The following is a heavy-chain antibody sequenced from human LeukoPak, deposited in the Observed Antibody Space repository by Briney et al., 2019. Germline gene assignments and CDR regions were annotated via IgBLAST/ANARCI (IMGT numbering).Heavy chain of an antibody. CDR3: ARDLLDCSSTSCSWTAFDI. CDR1: GGSISSYY. D-gene: IGHD2-2*01. Sequence: SETLSLTCTVSGGSISSYYWSWIRQPPGKGLEWIGYIYYSGSTNYNPSLKSRVTIPVDTSKNQFSLKLSSVTAADTAVYYCARDLLDCSSTSCSWTAFDIWGQGTMVTVSS. V-gene: IGHV4-59*01. J-gene: IGHJ3*02. CDR2: IYYSGST.